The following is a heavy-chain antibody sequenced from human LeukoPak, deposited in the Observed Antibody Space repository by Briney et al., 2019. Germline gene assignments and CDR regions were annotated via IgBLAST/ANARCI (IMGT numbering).Heavy chain of an antibody. Sequence: SETLSLTCTVSGGSISSYYWSWIRQPPGKGLEWIGYIYYSGSTYYNPSLKSRVTISVDRSKNQLSLKLSSVTAADTAVYYCARAESYYYGSGDSGAFDIWGQGTMVTVSS. CDR3: ARAESYYYGSGDSGAFDI. CDR1: GGSISSYY. CDR2: IYYSGST. D-gene: IGHD3-10*01. J-gene: IGHJ3*02. V-gene: IGHV4-59*12.